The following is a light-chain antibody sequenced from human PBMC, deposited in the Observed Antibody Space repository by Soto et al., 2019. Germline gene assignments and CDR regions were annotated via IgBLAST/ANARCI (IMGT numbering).Light chain of an antibody. CDR3: SSYTASAPFYV. CDR2: DVH. Sequence: QSVLTQPASVSGSPGQSITISCTGARTDVDGHDYVSWYQQHPDQAPKLMIFDVHNRPSGVSSRFSGSKSGDTASLTISGLQAEDDGDYYCSSYTASAPFYVFGTGTKLTVL. CDR1: RTDVDGHDY. V-gene: IGLV2-14*03. J-gene: IGLJ1*01.